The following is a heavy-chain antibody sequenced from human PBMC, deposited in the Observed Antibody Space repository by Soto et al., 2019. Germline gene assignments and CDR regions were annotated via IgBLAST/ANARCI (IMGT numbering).Heavy chain of an antibody. CDR3: VRERGLSSFYGMDV. CDR1: GFTLSSYS. V-gene: IGHV3-21*01. Sequence: GGSLRLSCAASGFTLSSYSMNWVRQASGKGLEWVASISSSSTHIYYVDSVKGRFTISRDNARNSLYLQMNSLRAEDTAVYYCVRERGLSSFYGMDVWGQGTTVTVSS. J-gene: IGHJ6*02. D-gene: IGHD2-21*02. CDR2: ISSSSTHI.